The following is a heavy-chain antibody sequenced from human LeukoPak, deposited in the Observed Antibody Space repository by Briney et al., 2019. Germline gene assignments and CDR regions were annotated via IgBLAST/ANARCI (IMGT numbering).Heavy chain of an antibody. CDR1: GVSISSSNW. Sequence: PSGTLSLTCAVSGVSISSSNWWSWVRQPPGKGLEWIGEINHSGSTNYNPSLKSRVTISVDTSKNQFSLKLSSVTAADTAVYYCARGEIQKFIDYWGQGTLVTVSS. D-gene: IGHD5-18*01. V-gene: IGHV4-4*02. CDR3: ARGEIQKFIDY. CDR2: INHSGST. J-gene: IGHJ4*02.